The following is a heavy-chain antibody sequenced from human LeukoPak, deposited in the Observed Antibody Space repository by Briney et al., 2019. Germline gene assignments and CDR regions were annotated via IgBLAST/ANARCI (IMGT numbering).Heavy chain of an antibody. CDR1: GFTFSSYG. D-gene: IGHD5-24*01. CDR2: ISYDESNK. J-gene: IGHJ4*02. Sequence: GGSLRLSCAASGFTFSSYGMHWVRQAPGKGLEWVAVISYDESNKNYADSVKGRFTISRDNSNNTLYLQVNSLRLEDTAVYYCAKGGGLNFPFDYWGQGTLVTVSS. CDR3: AKGGGLNFPFDY. V-gene: IGHV3-30*18.